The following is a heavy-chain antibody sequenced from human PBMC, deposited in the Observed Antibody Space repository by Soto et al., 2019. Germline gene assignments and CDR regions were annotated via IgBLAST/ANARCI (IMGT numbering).Heavy chain of an antibody. D-gene: IGHD3-22*01. CDR2: IIPIFGTA. CDR1: GGTFSSYA. J-gene: IGHJ3*02. Sequence: GASVKVSCKASGGTFSSYAISWVRQAPGQGLEWMGGIIPIFGTANYAQKFQGRVTITADRSTSTAYMEPSSLRSEDTAVYYCAREYYYDSSGYASDAFDIWGQGTMVTVSS. CDR3: AREYYYDSSGYASDAFDI. V-gene: IGHV1-69*06.